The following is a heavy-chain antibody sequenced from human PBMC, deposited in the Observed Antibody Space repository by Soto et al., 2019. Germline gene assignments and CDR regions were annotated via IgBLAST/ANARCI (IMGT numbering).Heavy chain of an antibody. CDR2: ISAYNGNT. CDR1: GYTFTSYG. D-gene: IGHD3-22*01. CDR3: ARELTYYYDSSGSDD. V-gene: IGHV1-18*04. J-gene: IGHJ4*02. Sequence: ASVKVSCKASGYTFTSYGISWVRQAPGQGLEWMGWISAYNGNTNYAQKLQGRVTMTTDTSTSTAYMELRSLRSDDTAVYYCARELTYYYDSSGSDDWGQGSLVSV.